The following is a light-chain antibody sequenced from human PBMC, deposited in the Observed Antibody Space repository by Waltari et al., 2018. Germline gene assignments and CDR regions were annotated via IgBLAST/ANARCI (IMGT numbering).Light chain of an antibody. CDR1: QSISSW. CDR2: KAS. J-gene: IGKJ4*01. V-gene: IGKV1-5*03. Sequence: DIQMTQSPSTLSASVGDRVTITCRARQSISSWLAWNQQKPGKAPKLLIYKASSLESGVPSRFSGSGSGTEFTLTISSLQPDDFATYYCQQYNSYSPALTFGGGTKVEIK. CDR3: QQYNSYSPALT.